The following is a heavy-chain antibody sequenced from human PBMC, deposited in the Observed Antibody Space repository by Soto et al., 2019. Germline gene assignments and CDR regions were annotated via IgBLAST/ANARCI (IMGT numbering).Heavy chain of an antibody. CDR3: ARLAYYYDSSGYYQAVDY. CDR1: GGSISSYY. J-gene: IGHJ4*02. D-gene: IGHD3-22*01. CDR2: IYYSGST. Sequence: PSETLSLTCTVSGGSISSYYWSWIRQPPGKGLEWIGYIYYSGSTNYNPSLKSRVTISVDTSKNQFSLKLSSVTAADTAVYYCARLAYYYDSSGYYQAVDYWGQGTLVTVS. V-gene: IGHV4-59*01.